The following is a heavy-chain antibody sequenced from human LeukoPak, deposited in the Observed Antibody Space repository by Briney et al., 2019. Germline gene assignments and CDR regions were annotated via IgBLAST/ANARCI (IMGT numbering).Heavy chain of an antibody. D-gene: IGHD4-11*01. CDR2: INHSGST. J-gene: IGHJ4*02. CDR3: ARRTTVTIPFGY. CDR1: SVSFSGYY. V-gene: IGHV4-34*01. Sequence: RPSETLSLTCAVYSVSFSGYYWSWIRQPSGKGLEWIGEINHSGSTNYNPALKSRVTISVDKSKNQFSLKLSSVTAADTAVFYCARRTTVTIPFGYWGQGTLVTVSS.